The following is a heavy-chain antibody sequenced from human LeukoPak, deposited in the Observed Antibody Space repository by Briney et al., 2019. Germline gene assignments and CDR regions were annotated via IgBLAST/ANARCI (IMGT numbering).Heavy chain of an antibody. J-gene: IGHJ4*02. CDR3: VLGYCSGGCAWYGGDY. CDR2: IIPMFGTA. CDR1: GDTFNNYA. Sequence: SVKVSCKASGDTFNNYAISWVRQAPGQRLEWMGGIIPMFGTADYGQKFQGRVTIMTDESTSTGYMDLSSLRSEDMAIYYCVLGYCSGGCAWYGGDYWGQGTLVTVSS. D-gene: IGHD2-15*01. V-gene: IGHV1-69*05.